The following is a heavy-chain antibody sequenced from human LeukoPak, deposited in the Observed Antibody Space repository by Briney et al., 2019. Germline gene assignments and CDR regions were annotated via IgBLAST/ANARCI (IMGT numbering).Heavy chain of an antibody. CDR1: GFTFSSYS. V-gene: IGHV3-21*01. J-gene: IGHJ4*02. D-gene: IGHD7-27*01. CDR2: ISSSSSYI. CDR3: ARTGPKLLYY. Sequence: GGSLRLSCAASGFTFSSYSMSWVRQAPGKGLEWVSSISSSSSYISYADSVKGRFTISRDDAKNSLYLQMNSLRAEDTAVYYCARTGPKLLYYWGQGTLVTVSS.